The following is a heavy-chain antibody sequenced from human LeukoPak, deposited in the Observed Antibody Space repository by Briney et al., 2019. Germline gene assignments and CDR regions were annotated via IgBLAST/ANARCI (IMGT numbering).Heavy chain of an antibody. Sequence: AGGSLRLSCAASGFTFTTYAMNWVRQAPGKGLEWVSYISSSSSTIYYADSVKGRFTISRDNAKNSLYLQMNSLRAEDTAVYYCARGPYGYWGQGTLVTVSS. CDR1: GFTFTTYA. D-gene: IGHD3-10*01. V-gene: IGHV3-48*01. J-gene: IGHJ4*02. CDR2: ISSSSSTI. CDR3: ARGPYGY.